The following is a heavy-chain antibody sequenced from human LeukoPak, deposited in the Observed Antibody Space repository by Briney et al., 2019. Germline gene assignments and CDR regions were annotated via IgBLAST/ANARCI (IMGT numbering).Heavy chain of an antibody. Sequence: PGGSLRLSCAASGFTFSSYSMNWVRQAPGKGLEWVSSISSSSSYIYYADSVKGRFTISRDNSKNMLYLQMNSLRAEDTAVYYCARDHGQWIYWTDGMDVWGQGTTVTVCS. J-gene: IGHJ6*02. D-gene: IGHD5-12*01. CDR2: ISSSSSYI. CDR1: GFTFSSYS. V-gene: IGHV3-21*01. CDR3: ARDHGQWIYWTDGMDV.